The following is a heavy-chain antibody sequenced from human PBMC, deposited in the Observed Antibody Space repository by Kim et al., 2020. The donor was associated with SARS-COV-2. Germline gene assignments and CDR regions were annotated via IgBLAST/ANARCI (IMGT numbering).Heavy chain of an antibody. V-gene: IGHV3-9*01. J-gene: IGHJ4*02. CDR3: AKGVRYSGYDIGY. D-gene: IGHD5-12*01. CDR1: FFPFGDSA. Sequence: SLLLSFSSSFFPFGDSAMHWVRQAPGGVGEWGYGISWNSGSIGYADSVKGRFTISRDNAKNSLYLQMNSLRAEDTALYYCAKGVRYSGYDIGYWGQGTLVTVSS. CDR2: ISWNSGSI.